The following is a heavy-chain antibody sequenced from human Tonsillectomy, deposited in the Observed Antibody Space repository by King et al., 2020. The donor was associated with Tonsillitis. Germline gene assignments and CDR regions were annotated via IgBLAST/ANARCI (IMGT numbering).Heavy chain of an antibody. J-gene: IGHJ4*02. CDR1: GLTFSSFG. D-gene: IGHD4-17*01. Sequence: VQLVESGGGVVQPGRSLRLSCAASGLTFSSFGMLWVRLAPGKGLEWVAFISYDGSNKYSADSVKGRFTISRDNSKNTLYLQMSSLRSEDTAVYYCAKGGDSGEIDYWGQGTLVTVTS. CDR3: AKGGDSGEIDY. V-gene: IGHV3-30*18. CDR2: ISYDGSNK.